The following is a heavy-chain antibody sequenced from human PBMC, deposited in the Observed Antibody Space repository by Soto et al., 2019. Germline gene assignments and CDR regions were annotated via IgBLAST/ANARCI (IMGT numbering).Heavy chain of an antibody. CDR3: AKGAQRDYYYGMDV. D-gene: IGHD6-25*01. Sequence: QVQLVESGGGVVQPGRSLRLSCVASGFTFSSYGMHWVRQAPGKGLEWVAVISYDGSNKYYADSVKGRFTISRDNSKNTLYLQMNSLRAEDTAVYYCAKGAQRDYYYGMDVWGQGTTVTVSS. CDR2: ISYDGSNK. V-gene: IGHV3-30*18. CDR1: GFTFSSYG. J-gene: IGHJ6*02.